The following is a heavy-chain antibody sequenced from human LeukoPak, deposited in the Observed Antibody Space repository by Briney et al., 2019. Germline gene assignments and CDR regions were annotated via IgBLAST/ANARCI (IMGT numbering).Heavy chain of an antibody. D-gene: IGHD6-13*01. Sequence: ASVKLCCKAAGYTFTGYYMYWVRHAPGQGLEWMGWINPDSGGAKYAQNFQGRVIMTTDTSISTAYMELTSLRSDDTAVYYCARSSPPTYYHFYYYMDVWGKGSTVTVSS. CDR1: GYTFTGYY. CDR3: ARSSPPTYYHFYYYMDV. V-gene: IGHV1-2*02. J-gene: IGHJ6*03. CDR2: INPDSGGA.